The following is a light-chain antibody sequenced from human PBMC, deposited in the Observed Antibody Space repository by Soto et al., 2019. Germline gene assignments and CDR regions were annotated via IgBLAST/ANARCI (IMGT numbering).Light chain of an antibody. CDR2: DAS. Sequence: DIQMTQSPSTLSASVGARVTISCRASQSVSAWLAWYQQKPGKAPKLLISDASSLKSGVPSRFSGSGYGTEFTLTISSLQPEDFATYYCQQYSSYSLTFGGGTKVEIK. V-gene: IGKV1-5*01. CDR3: QQYSSYSLT. CDR1: QSVSAW. J-gene: IGKJ4*01.